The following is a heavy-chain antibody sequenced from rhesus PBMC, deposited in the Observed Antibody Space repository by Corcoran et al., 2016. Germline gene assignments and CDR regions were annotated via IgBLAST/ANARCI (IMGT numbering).Heavy chain of an antibody. Sequence: QLQLQESGPGLVKPSETLSLTCAVSGGSISGYYWSWIRQPPGKGLELIGNIDGNIAGTNYNPYLKSRGIISKDTSKNQFCRKLSAGTAADTDVYYCARQGYWGDYSGYWGQGGLVTGSS. CDR2: IDGNIAGT. CDR3: ARQGYWGDYSGY. CDR1: GGSISGYY. V-gene: IGHV4-81*01. D-gene: IGHD3-34*01. J-gene: IGHJ4*01.